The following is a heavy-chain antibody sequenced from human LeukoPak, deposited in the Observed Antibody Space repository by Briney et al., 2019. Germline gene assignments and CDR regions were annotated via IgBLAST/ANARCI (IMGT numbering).Heavy chain of an antibody. CDR1: GFTFSSYG. V-gene: IGHV3-33*01. Sequence: GGSLRLSCAASGFTFSSYGMHWVRQAPGKGLEWVAVIWYDGTNTYYADSVKGRFTISRDNSKNTLYLQMNSLRAEDTAVYYCARDFCSGGSCYPDAFDVWGQGTMVTVSS. D-gene: IGHD2-15*01. J-gene: IGHJ3*01. CDR2: IWYDGTNT. CDR3: ARDFCSGGSCYPDAFDV.